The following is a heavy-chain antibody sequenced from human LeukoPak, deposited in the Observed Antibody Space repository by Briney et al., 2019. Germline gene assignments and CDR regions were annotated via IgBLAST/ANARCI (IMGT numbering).Heavy chain of an antibody. CDR1: GYTFTSYD. J-gene: IGHJ4*02. CDR3: ARYEYRGGWGY. D-gene: IGHD6-19*01. CDR2: MNPNSGKT. Sequence: ASVKVSCKASGYTFTSYDINWVRQATGQGLEWMGWMNPNSGKTGYAQKFQGRLTMTRNTSISTAYMELSSLRSEDTAVYYYARYEYRGGWGYWGQGTLVTVSS. V-gene: IGHV1-8*01.